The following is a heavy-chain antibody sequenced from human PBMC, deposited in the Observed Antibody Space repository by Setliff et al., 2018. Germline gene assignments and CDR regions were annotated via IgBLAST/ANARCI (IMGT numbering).Heavy chain of an antibody. D-gene: IGHD5-18*01. CDR3: AREGVDTRSSTDYRYYMDV. J-gene: IGHJ6*03. CDR1: GGTFRSYG. Sequence: GASVKVSCKASGGTFRSYGISWVRQAPGQGLEWMGGIIPKFGTTSYAQKFQGRVTIITDESTSTAYMELSSLTSADTAVYYCAREGVDTRSSTDYRYYMDVWGKGTTVTVSS. CDR2: IIPKFGTT. V-gene: IGHV1-69*05.